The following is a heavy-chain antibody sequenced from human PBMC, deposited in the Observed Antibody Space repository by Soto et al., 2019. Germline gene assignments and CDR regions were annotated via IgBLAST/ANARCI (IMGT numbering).Heavy chain of an antibody. CDR2: IYYSGST. CDR3: ARVQDLAESNYYYMDV. CDR1: GGSISSGGYY. V-gene: IGHV4-31*03. J-gene: IGHJ6*03. Sequence: QVQLQESGPGLVKPSQTLSLTCTVSGGSISSGGYYWSWIRQHPGKGLEWIGYIYYSGSTCYNPSLKSRVTISVDTSKNQFSLKLSSVTAADTAVYYRARVQDLAESNYYYMDVWGKGTTVTVSS.